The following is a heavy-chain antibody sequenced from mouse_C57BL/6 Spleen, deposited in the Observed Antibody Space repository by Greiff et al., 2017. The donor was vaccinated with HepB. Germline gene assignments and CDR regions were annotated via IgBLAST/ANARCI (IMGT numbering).Heavy chain of an antibody. Sequence: QVQLKQPGAELVKPGASVKMSCKASGYTFTSYWITWVKQRPGQGLEWIGDIYPGSGSTNYNEKFKSKATLTVDTSSSTAYMQLSSLTSEYSAVYYCARGGDYYAMDYWGQGTSVTVSS. CDR1: GYTFTSYW. V-gene: IGHV1-55*01. CDR2: IYPGSGST. CDR3: ARGGDYYAMDY. J-gene: IGHJ4*01.